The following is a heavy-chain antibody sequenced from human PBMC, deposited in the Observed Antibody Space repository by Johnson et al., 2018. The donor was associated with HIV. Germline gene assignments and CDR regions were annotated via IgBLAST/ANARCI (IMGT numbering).Heavy chain of an antibody. D-gene: IGHD1-14*01. J-gene: IGHJ3*01. V-gene: IGHV3-74*01. CDR3: AKVDCGWYTCAGYDPFEL. Sequence: EKLVESGGGLVQPGGSLRLSCAASGFTFSHYWMHWVRQVPGKGLVWPSFMRGDGSGITYADSVKGRFTISRDKARNTLSLQTNTLRVEDTAVNYCAKVDCGWYTCAGYDPFELWGQGTLVTVSS. CDR1: GFTFSHYW. CDR2: MRGDGSGI.